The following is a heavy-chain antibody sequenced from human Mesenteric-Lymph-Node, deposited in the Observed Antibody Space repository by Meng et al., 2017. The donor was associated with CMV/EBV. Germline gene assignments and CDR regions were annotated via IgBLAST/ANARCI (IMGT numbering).Heavy chain of an antibody. CDR1: GFPFSNYI. CDR3: VRDTRGGATTDGFDI. CDR2: IYSDGSTK. V-gene: IGHV3-30-3*01. D-gene: IGHD1-26*01. Sequence: GESLKISCAASGFPFSNYIMHWVRQAPGKGLEWVAVIYSDGSTKYYADSVKGRFTISIDNSKNTLYLQMNSLRPEDTAVYYCVRDTRGGATTDGFDIWGQGTMVTVSS. J-gene: IGHJ3*02.